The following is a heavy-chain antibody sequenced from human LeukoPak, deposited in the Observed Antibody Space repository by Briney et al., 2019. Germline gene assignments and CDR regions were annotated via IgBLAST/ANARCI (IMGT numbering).Heavy chain of an antibody. D-gene: IGHD3-22*01. V-gene: IGHV3-23*01. CDR3: AKAGSGYSYFDH. J-gene: IGHJ4*02. CDR2: ISGGGGST. CDR1: RFIFSGYA. Sequence: GGSLTLTCLASRFIFSGYAMSRVRQAPGEGLEWVSGISGGGGSTYYADSVKGRFAISRDNSKNRLFLQMNSLRAEDTAVYYCAKAGSGYSYFDHWGQGTLVTVSS.